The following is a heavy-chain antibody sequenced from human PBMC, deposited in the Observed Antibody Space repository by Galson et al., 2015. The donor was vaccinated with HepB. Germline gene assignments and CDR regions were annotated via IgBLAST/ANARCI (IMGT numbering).Heavy chain of an antibody. CDR1: GYTLSELS. Sequence: SVKVSCKVSGYTLSELSMHWVRQAPGKGLEWMGGFDPEDGETIYAQKFQGRITMTEDTSTDTAYMEVRSLRSEDTAVYYCATLPAARPDIYYYYYMDVWGKGTTVTVSS. CDR2: FDPEDGET. V-gene: IGHV1-24*01. D-gene: IGHD6-6*01. J-gene: IGHJ6*03. CDR3: ATLPAARPDIYYYYYMDV.